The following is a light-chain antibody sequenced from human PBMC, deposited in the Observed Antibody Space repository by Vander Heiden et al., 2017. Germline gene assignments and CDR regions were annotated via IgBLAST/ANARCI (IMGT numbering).Light chain of an antibody. CDR1: QIVPNNY. CDR3: QPHGTSFT. CDR2: SAS. J-gene: IGKJ5*01. Sequence: EIVLTQSPGTLSLSTGERATLPRRASQIVPNNYLAWYQQTPAQAPRLLIYSASRRAAGIPDRFSGSGSGTYFTLTISRLEPEDFAVYSCQPHGTSFTFGQGTRLEIK. V-gene: IGKV3-20*01.